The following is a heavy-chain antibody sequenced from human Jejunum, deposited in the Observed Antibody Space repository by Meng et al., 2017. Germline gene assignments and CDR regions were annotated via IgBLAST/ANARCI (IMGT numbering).Heavy chain of an antibody. Sequence: GGSLRLSCVVSGFTLGSFAMQWARQAPGKGLEWVAVVEYDGSGKDYADSVKGRFVISRDNSENTLYLQMNSLRVEDTATYYCARSYFDGSGRFDWWGQGTLVTVSS. D-gene: IGHD3-22*01. CDR3: ARSYFDGSGRFDW. CDR2: VEYDGSGK. CDR1: GFTLGSFA. V-gene: IGHV3-30*09. J-gene: IGHJ4*02.